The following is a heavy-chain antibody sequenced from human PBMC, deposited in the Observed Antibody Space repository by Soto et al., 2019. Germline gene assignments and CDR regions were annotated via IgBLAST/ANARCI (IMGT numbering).Heavy chain of an antibody. V-gene: IGHV4-30-2*01. Sequence: SETLSLTCAVSGGSISSGGYSWSWIRQPPGKGLEWIGYIYHSGSTYYNPSLKSRVTISVDRSKNQFSLKLSSVTAADTAVYYCARHTDFDYWGQGTLVTVSS. J-gene: IGHJ4*02. CDR2: IYHSGST. D-gene: IGHD2-2*02. CDR3: ARHTDFDY. CDR1: GGSISSGGYS.